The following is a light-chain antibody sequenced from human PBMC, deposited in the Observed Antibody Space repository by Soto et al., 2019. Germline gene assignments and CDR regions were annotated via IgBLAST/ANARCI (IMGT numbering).Light chain of an antibody. J-gene: IGKJ5*01. Sequence: LSSSVGDRVTITCRVSQGISSYLNWYQQKPGKAPKLLIHAASNLQSGVPSRFSGSGSGTDFSLTISSLQPGDFATYYCQQSYSIPITFGQGTRLEIK. CDR1: QGISSY. CDR3: QQSYSIPIT. CDR2: AAS. V-gene: IGKV1-39*01.